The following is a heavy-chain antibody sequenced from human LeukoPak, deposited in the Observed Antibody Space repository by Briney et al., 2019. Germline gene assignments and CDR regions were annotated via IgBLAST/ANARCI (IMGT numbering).Heavy chain of an antibody. Sequence: GGSLRLSCAASGLTVSSNYMSWVRQAPEKGLEWVSVIYSGGSTYYADSVEGRFTISRDNSRDTLYLQMHSLRVEDTAIYYCAKTRGGSLHDGFDIWGQGTMVTVSS. CDR2: IYSGGST. CDR3: AKTRGGSLHDGFDI. CDR1: GLTVSSNY. D-gene: IGHD3-10*01. V-gene: IGHV3-53*01. J-gene: IGHJ3*02.